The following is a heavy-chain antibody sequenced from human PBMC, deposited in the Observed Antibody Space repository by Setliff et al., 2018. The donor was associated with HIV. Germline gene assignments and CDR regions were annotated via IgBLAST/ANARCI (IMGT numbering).Heavy chain of an antibody. V-gene: IGHV4-34*12. CDR3: VATTHNFWSAYTS. CDR2: IIHSGST. CDR1: GGSFSGYY. D-gene: IGHD3-3*01. Sequence: SETLSLTCAVYGGSFSGYYWSWIRQPPGKGLEWIGEIIHSGSTNYNPSLKSRVTISVDTSKNQFSLKLSSVTSADTAVYYCVATTHNFWSAYTSWGQGTPVTVSS. J-gene: IGHJ4*02.